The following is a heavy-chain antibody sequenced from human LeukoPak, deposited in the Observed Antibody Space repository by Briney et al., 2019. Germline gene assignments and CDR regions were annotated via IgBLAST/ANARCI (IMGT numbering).Heavy chain of an antibody. CDR3: ALTYYFDRRGYSYFDY. J-gene: IGHJ4*02. V-gene: IGHV3-53*01. CDR2: IFSGDSI. D-gene: IGHD3-22*01. Sequence: GGSLRLSCEVSGFSVDGNYMTWVRQVPGRGLEWVALIFSGDSIDYPDSVKGRFTISRDKSKNTLHLQMDSLRPEDTAMYYCALTYYFDRRGYSYFDYWGQGALVTVSS. CDR1: GFSVDGNY.